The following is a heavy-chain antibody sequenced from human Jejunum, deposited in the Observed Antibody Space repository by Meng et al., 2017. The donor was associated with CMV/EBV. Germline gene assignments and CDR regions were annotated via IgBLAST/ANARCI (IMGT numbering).Heavy chain of an antibody. D-gene: IGHD3-10*02. CDR3: AREPPYVPADS. J-gene: IGHJ5*02. CDR2: IYTSGNT. CDR1: GGSINGYY. V-gene: IGHV4-4*07. Sequence: QLQGPGPGLVNPSDTLSLTCTVSGGSINGYYCSWIRQPAGKGLEWIGRIYTSGNTNYNPSLKSRVTMSVDTSKNQFSLKLRSVTAADTAVYFCAREPPYVPADSWGQGTLVIVSS.